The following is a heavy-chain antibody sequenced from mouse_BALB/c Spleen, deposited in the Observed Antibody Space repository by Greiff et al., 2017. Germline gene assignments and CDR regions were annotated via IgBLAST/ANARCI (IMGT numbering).Heavy chain of an antibody. Sequence: EVKLLESGTVLARPGASVKMSCKASGYSFTSYWMHWVKQRPGQGLEWIGAIYPGNSDTSYNQKFKGKAKLTAVTSASTAYMELSSLTNEDSAVYYCTTITTVVDWYFDVWGAGTTVTVSS. V-gene: IGHV1-5*01. CDR1: GYSFTSYW. D-gene: IGHD1-1*01. J-gene: IGHJ1*01. CDR3: TTITTVVDWYFDV. CDR2: IYPGNSDT.